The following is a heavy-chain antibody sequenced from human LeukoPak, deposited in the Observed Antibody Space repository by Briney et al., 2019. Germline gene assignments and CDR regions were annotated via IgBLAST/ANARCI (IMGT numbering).Heavy chain of an antibody. CDR2: ISAYNGNT. D-gene: IGHD3-22*01. Sequence: ASVKVSCKASGYIFTGYGIGWVRQTPGQGLEWMGWISAYNGNTDYAQKLQGRVTMTTDTSTSTAYMELRSLRSDDTAVYYCARCDSSGYWYGMDVWAQGTTVTVSS. CDR1: GYIFTGYG. V-gene: IGHV1-18*01. CDR3: ARCDSSGYWYGMDV. J-gene: IGHJ6*02.